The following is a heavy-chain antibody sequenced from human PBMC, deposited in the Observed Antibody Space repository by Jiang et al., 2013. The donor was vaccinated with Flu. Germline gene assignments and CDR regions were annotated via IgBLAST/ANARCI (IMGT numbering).Heavy chain of an antibody. CDR1: GGTFSSYA. D-gene: IGHD6-6*01. Sequence: AEVKKPGSSVKVSCKASGGTFSSYAISWVRQAPGQGLEWMGGIIPIFGTANYAQKFQGRVTITADESTSTAYMELSSLRSEDTAVYYCARVLSIAARNVYAFDIWGQGTMVTVSS. CDR3: ARVLSIAARNVYAFDI. V-gene: IGHV1-69*01. J-gene: IGHJ3*02. CDR2: IIPIFGTA.